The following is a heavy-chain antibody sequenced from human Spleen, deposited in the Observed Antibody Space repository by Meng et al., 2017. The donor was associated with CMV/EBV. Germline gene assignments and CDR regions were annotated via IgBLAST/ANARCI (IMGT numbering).Heavy chain of an antibody. CDR2: IYYSGST. V-gene: IGHV4-59*01. J-gene: IGHJ4*02. Sequence: GSLRLSCTVSGGSISSYYWSWIRQPPGKGLEWIGDIYYSGSTNYNPSLKSRVTISVDTSKNQFSLKLSSVTAADTAVYYCASFVGSRGGFNYWGQGSLVTVSS. CDR3: ASFVGSRGGFNY. D-gene: IGHD1-26*01. CDR1: GGSISSYY.